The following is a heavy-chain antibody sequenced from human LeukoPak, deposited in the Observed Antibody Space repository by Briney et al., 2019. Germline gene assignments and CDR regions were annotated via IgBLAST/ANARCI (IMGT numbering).Heavy chain of an antibody. J-gene: IGHJ4*02. Sequence: GGSLRLSCAASGFTFRTYWMSWVRQSPGRGLEWVANIGQDGSERNYVDSVRGRFTVSRDNARNSLYLQMNSLRAEDTAVYYCARYHLGSYFRDPFDHWGQGTLVTVSS. V-gene: IGHV3-7*01. D-gene: IGHD3-10*01. CDR3: ARYHLGSYFRDPFDH. CDR1: GFTFRTYW. CDR2: IGQDGSER.